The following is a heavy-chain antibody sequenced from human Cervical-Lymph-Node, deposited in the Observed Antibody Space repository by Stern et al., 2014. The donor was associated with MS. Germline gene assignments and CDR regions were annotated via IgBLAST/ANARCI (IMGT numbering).Heavy chain of an antibody. CDR3: ARATRSPFGVVIPYGMDV. CDR2: KYYSSKWYN. V-gene: IGHV6-1*01. D-gene: IGHD3-3*01. Sequence: QVQLQQSGPGLVKPSQTLSLTCAISGDSVSSNSAAWNWIRQSPSRGLEWLGRKYYSSKWYNDYAVSVKSRITINPDTSKNQFSLQLNSVTPEDTAVYYCARATRSPFGVVIPYGMDVWGQGTTVTVSS. J-gene: IGHJ6*02. CDR1: GDSVSSNSAA.